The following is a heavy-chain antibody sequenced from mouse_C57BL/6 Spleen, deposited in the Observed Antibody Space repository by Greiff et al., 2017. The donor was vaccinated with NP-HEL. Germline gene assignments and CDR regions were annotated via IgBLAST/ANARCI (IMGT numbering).Heavy chain of an antibody. J-gene: IGHJ3*01. V-gene: IGHV1-52*01. CDR2: IDPSDSET. CDR3: ARYEYGFAY. D-gene: IGHD5-1*01. Sequence: QVQLQQPGAELVRSGSSVKLSCKASGYTFTSYWMHWVKQRPIQGLEWIGNIDPSDSETHYNQKFKDKATLTVDKSSSKAYMQRSSLTSEDSAVYYCARYEYGFAYWGQGTLVTVSA. CDR1: GYTFTSYW.